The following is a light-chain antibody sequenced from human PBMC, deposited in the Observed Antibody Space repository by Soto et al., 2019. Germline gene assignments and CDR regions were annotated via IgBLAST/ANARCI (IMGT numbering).Light chain of an antibody. Sequence: EIVMTQSPATLSVSPGERATLSCRASQSVSSNLAWYQQKPGQAPRLLIYGASTRATGIPARFSGSGSGTEFTLTINRLQSEDFAIYYCQHYNNWPPLTFGLGTKVEIK. CDR1: QSVSSN. J-gene: IGKJ1*01. CDR3: QHYNNWPPLT. V-gene: IGKV3-15*01. CDR2: GAS.